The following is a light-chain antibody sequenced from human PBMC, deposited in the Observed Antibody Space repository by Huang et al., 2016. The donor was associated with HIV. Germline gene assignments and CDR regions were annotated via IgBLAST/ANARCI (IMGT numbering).Light chain of an antibody. Sequence: AIQMTQSPSSLSAAVGDRVTITCRTSQDIRNDLGWYQQKPGKAPNLLIYAASNLQTGVPSRFRGSGSGTDFTLTISSLQPEDFATYYCLQDYNYPRTFGQGTKLEVK. J-gene: IGKJ2*01. CDR1: QDIRND. CDR2: AAS. CDR3: LQDYNYPRT. V-gene: IGKV1-6*01.